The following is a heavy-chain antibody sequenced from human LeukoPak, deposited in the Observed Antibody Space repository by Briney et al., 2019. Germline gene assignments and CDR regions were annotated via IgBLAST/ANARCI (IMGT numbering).Heavy chain of an antibody. V-gene: IGHV4-59*01. CDR3: AREGRDAYNFFDY. CDR1: GGSISSYS. J-gene: IGHJ4*02. Sequence: SETLSLTCTVSGGSISSYSWSWIRQPPGKGLEWIGYIYYSGSTNYNPSLKSRVTISVDTSKNQFSLKLSSVTAADTAVYYCAREGRDAYNFFDYWGQGTLATVSS. D-gene: IGHD5-24*01. CDR2: IYYSGST.